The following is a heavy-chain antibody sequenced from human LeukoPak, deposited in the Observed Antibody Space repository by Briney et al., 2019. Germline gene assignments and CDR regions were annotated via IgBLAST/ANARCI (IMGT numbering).Heavy chain of an antibody. CDR2: IYTSGST. D-gene: IGHD3-22*01. Sequence: PSETLSLTCTVSGGSISSYYWSWIRQPAGKGLEWIGRIYTSGSTNYSPSLKSRVTMSVDTSKNQFSLKLSSVTAADTAVYYCARSRYYYDSSGYYDYWGQGTLVTASS. CDR3: ARSRYYYDSSGYYDY. CDR1: GGSISSYY. V-gene: IGHV4-4*07. J-gene: IGHJ4*02.